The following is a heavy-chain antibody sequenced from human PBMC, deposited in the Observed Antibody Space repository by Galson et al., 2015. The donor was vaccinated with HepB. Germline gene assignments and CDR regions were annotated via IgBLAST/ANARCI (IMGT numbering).Heavy chain of an antibody. V-gene: IGHV7-4-1*02. Sequence: SVKVSCKASGYTFTNFSMNWVRQAPGQGLEWMGWINTKSGNPTYAQGFTGRFVFSLDTSVSTAYLQINSLKAEDTAVYYCVPSENDYWGQGTLVTVSS. CDR3: VPSENDY. CDR2: INTKSGNP. J-gene: IGHJ4*02. CDR1: GYTFTNFS. D-gene: IGHD5-24*01.